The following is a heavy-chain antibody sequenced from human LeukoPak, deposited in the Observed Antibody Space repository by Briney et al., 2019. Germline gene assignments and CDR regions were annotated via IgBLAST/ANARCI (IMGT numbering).Heavy chain of an antibody. CDR2: FSREDGQR. J-gene: IGHJ4*02. V-gene: IGHV1-24*01. CDR1: GYTLTEIS. CDR3: ATSYSSIWFGEPLDY. D-gene: IGHD3-10*01. Sequence: GASVKVSCKVSGYTLTEISMHWVRQAPGKGLEWMGGFSREDGQRIYAQKFQGRVTLTEDKSTDTAYMELKSLRSDDTAVYYCATSYSSIWFGEPLDYWGQGTLVTVS.